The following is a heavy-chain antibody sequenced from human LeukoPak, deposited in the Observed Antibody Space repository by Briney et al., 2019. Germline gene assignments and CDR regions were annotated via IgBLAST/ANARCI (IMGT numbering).Heavy chain of an antibody. J-gene: IGHJ3*02. CDR3: ARGTVVNPDWAFDI. Sequence: PSGTLSLTCAVSGGSISSSNWWSWVRQPPGKGLEWIGEIYQSGSTNYNPSLKSRVTISVDKSKNQFSLKLSSVTAADTAVYYCARGTVVNPDWAFDIWGQGTMVTVSS. V-gene: IGHV4-4*02. CDR1: GGSISSSNW. CDR2: IYQSGST. D-gene: IGHD4-23*01.